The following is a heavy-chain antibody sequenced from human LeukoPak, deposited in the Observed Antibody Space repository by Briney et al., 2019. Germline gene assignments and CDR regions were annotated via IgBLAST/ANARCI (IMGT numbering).Heavy chain of an antibody. CDR1: DYSISSHNY. V-gene: IGHV4-38-2*01. CDR2: VYHSGST. J-gene: IGHJ6*03. Sequence: SETLSLTCAVSDYSISSHNYWGWIRQPPGKGLEWIGSVYHSGSTHYSPSLKSRVTISVDTSKNQFSLKLSSVTAADTAVYYCAKGTVPLSNYFYYYYMDVWGKGTTVTVSS. D-gene: IGHD4-17*01. CDR3: AKGTVPLSNYFYYYYMDV.